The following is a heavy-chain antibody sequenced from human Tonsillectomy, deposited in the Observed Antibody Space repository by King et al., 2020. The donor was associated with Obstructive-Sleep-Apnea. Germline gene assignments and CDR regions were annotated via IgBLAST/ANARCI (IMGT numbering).Heavy chain of an antibody. CDR2: VRFDGSNK. Sequence: VQLVESGGGVVQPGGSLRLSCTASGFTFSKYGMHWVRQAPGKGLEWVAFVRFDGSNKYYGDSVKGRFSISRDNPKNTLYLQMNSLRVEDTAVYYCAKDRMLVWFGELLSPDSWGQGTLVTVSS. D-gene: IGHD3-10*01. V-gene: IGHV3-30*02. CDR1: GFTFSKYG. CDR3: AKDRMLVWFGELLSPDS. J-gene: IGHJ5*01.